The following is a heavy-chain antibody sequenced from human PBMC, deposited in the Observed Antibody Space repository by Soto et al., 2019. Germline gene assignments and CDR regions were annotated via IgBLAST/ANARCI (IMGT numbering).Heavy chain of an antibody. CDR2: IYYSGST. Sequence: SETLSLTCTVSGGSISRGGYYWSWIRQHPGKGLEWIGYIYYSGSTYYNPSLKSRVTISVDTSKNQFSLKLSSVTAADTAVYYCAREPYSSSSKYNWFDPWGQGTLVTVSS. J-gene: IGHJ5*02. D-gene: IGHD6-6*01. V-gene: IGHV4-31*03. CDR1: GGSISRGGYY. CDR3: AREPYSSSSKYNWFDP.